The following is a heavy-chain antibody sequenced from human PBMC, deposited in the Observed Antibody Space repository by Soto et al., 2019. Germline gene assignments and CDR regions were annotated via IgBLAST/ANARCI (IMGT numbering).Heavy chain of an antibody. CDR3: AKDSTVYYDSSGSFDP. V-gene: IGHV3-9*01. CDR2: ISWNSGSI. D-gene: IGHD3-22*01. J-gene: IGHJ5*02. Sequence: SLRLSCAASGFTFDDYAMHWARQAPGKGLEWVSGISWNSGSIGYADSVKGRFTISRDNAKNSLYLQMNSLRAEDTALYYCAKDSTVYYDSSGSFDPWGQGTLVTVSS. CDR1: GFTFDDYA.